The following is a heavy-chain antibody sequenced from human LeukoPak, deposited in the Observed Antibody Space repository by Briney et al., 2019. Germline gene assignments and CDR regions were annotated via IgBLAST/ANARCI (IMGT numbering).Heavy chain of an antibody. D-gene: IGHD1-26*01. CDR3: AKDFGPRGVGATPQY. J-gene: IGHJ4*02. Sequence: GGSLRISCAASGFTFDDYGMLWVRQGPGKGLEWVSFMSWHGETTYYSDSVKGRFTISRDSGTNSLYLQMNRLRAADTGFYYCAKDFGPRGVGATPQYWGQGTVVIVSS. CDR2: MSWHGETT. V-gene: IGHV3-43D*03. CDR1: GFTFDDYG.